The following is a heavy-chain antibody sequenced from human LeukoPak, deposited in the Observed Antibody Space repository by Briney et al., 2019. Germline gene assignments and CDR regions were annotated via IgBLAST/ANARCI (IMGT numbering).Heavy chain of an antibody. D-gene: IGHD4-23*01. J-gene: IGHJ3*02. Sequence: SETLSLTCAVYGGSFSGYYWSWIRQPAGKGLEWIGRIYTSGSTNYNPSLKSRVTISVDTSKNQFSLKLSSVTAADTAVYYCARGSYTVDDAFDIWGQGTMVTVSS. CDR3: ARGSYTVDDAFDI. V-gene: IGHV4-59*10. CDR1: GGSFSGYY. CDR2: IYTSGST.